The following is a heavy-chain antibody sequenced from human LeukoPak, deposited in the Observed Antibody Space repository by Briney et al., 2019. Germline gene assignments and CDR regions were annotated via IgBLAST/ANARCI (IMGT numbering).Heavy chain of an antibody. V-gene: IGHV3-33*01. D-gene: IGHD1-26*01. J-gene: IGHJ4*02. CDR2: IWYDGSNK. Sequence: GSLRLSCAASGFTLSSYGMHWVRQAPGKGLEWVAVIWYDGSNKYYADSVKGRFTISRDNSKNTLYLQMNSLRAEDTAVYYCAREGSWELLRGGGNYYFDYWGQGTLVTVSS. CDR1: GFTLSSYG. CDR3: AREGSWELLRGGGNYYFDY.